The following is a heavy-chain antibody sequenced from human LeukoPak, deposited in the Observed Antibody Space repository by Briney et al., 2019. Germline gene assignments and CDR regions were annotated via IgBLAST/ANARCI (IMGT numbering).Heavy chain of an antibody. V-gene: IGHV1-69*13. CDR2: IIPIFGTA. J-gene: IGHJ3*02. CDR1: GGTFSSYA. Sequence: SVKVSCKASGGTFSSYAISWVRQAPGQGLEWMGGIIPIFGTANYAQKFQGRVTITADESTSTAYMELSSLRSEDTAVYYCARDRTPRYCSSPSCSSKGAFDIWGQGTMVTVSS. D-gene: IGHD2-2*01. CDR3: ARDRTPRYCSSPSCSSKGAFDI.